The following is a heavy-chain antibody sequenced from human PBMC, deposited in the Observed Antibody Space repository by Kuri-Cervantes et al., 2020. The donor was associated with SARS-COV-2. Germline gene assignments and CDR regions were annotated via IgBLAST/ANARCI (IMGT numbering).Heavy chain of an antibody. Sequence: ETLSLTCAASGFTFVDYGMSWVRQAPGKGLEWVSGINWNGGSTGYADSVKGRFTISRDNAKNSLYLLMNSLRAEDTALYYCARVGDSSSWRGGPDYWGQGTLVTVSS. CDR2: INWNGGST. V-gene: IGHV3-20*04. D-gene: IGHD6-13*01. CDR1: GFTFVDYG. J-gene: IGHJ4*02. CDR3: ARVGDSSSWRGGPDY.